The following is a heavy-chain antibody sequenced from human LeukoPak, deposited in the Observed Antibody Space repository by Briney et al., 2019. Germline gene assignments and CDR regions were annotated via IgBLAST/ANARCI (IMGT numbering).Heavy chain of an antibody. V-gene: IGHV4-34*01. CDR2: INHSGST. CDR1: GGSFSGYY. Sequence: PSETLSLTCAVYGGSFSGYYWSWIRQPPGKGLEWIGEINHSGSTNYNPSLKSRVTISVDTSKNQLSLKLSSVTAADTAIYYCARARRTSSRGNWVDPWGQGTLVTVSS. CDR3: ARARRTSSRGNWVDP. D-gene: IGHD6-6*01. J-gene: IGHJ5*02.